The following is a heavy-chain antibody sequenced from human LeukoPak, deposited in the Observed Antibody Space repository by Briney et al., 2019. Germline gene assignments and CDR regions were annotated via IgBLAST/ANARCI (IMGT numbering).Heavy chain of an antibody. CDR1: GGSISSYY. CDR2: IYYSGST. J-gene: IGHJ3*02. Sequence: SETLSLTCTVSGGSISSYYWSWIRQPPGKGLEWIGYIYYSGSTNYNPSLKSRVTISVDTSKNQFSLKLSSVTAADTAVYYCARDQPHYDILTGYYIGSGDAFDIWGQGTMVTVSS. V-gene: IGHV4-59*01. D-gene: IGHD3-9*01. CDR3: ARDQPHYDILTGYYIGSGDAFDI.